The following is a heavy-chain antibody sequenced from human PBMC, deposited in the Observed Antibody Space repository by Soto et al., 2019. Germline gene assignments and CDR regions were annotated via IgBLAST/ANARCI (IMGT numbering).Heavy chain of an antibody. CDR1: EFSLSSYA. CDR3: ARGTPNWNYPP. J-gene: IGHJ5*02. CDR2: ISYDGTNK. V-gene: IGHV3-30-3*01. D-gene: IGHD1-7*01. Sequence: PGGSLRLSCAASEFSLSSYAMHWVRQAPGKGLDWVALISYDGTNKYYADSVKGRFTISRDNSKNTLYLQMNSMRTEDTAVYDCARGTPNWNYPPWGQGTLVTVSS.